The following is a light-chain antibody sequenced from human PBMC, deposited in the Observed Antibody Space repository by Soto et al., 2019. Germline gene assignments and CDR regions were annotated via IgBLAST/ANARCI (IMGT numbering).Light chain of an antibody. Sequence: QSALTQPASVSGFPGQSITISCTGTSSDVGGYNYVSWYRQHPGKAPKLMTYFVGNRPSGVSNRFSGSKSGSTASLTISGLPSEEDADYYCSSYTSSSTLVFGRGTKLTVL. V-gene: IGLV2-14*01. CDR2: FVG. CDR3: SSYTSSSTLV. J-gene: IGLJ2*01. CDR1: SSDVGGYNY.